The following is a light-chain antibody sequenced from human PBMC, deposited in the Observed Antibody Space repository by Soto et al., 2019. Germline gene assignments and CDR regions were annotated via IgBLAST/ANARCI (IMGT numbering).Light chain of an antibody. J-gene: IGLJ1*01. CDR1: SSNIGAGYA. V-gene: IGLV1-40*01. Sequence: QSVLTQPPSVSGAPGQRVTISCTGSSSNIGAGYAVHWYQQLPGKAPKLLIYGNTNRPSGVPDRFSGSKSGTSASLAITGLQAEDEADSYCQSYDSSLSASYVFGGGTKVTVL. CDR3: QSYDSSLSASYV. CDR2: GNT.